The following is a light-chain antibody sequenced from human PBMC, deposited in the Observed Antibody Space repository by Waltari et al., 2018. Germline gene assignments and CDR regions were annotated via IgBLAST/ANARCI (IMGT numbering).Light chain of an antibody. J-gene: IGKJ4*01. CDR2: AAS. CDR3: QKYDSAPLT. V-gene: IGKV1-27*01. CDR1: QGITNY. Sequence: DIQMTQSPSSLSASVGDRVTITCRASQGITNYLAWYQQRPGNVPKLLIYAASTLHSGVPSRFSGSESGTDFTLTISSLQPEDVGTYYCQKYDSAPLTFGGGTKVEIK.